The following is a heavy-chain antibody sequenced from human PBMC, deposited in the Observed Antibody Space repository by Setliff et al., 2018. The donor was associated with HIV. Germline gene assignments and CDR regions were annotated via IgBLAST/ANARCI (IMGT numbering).Heavy chain of an antibody. CDR1: VGSISSTNW. CDR3: AASVADYGKGGGMGY. Sequence: PSETLSLTCAVSVGSISSTNWWTWVRQPPGKGLEWIGEIYHSGTTKYNPSLESRVIISIDKSKKHFSLRLSAVTAADTAVYYCAASVADYGKGGGMGYWGQGTLVTGLL. J-gene: IGHJ4*02. CDR2: IYHSGTT. V-gene: IGHV4-4*02. D-gene: IGHD3-10*01.